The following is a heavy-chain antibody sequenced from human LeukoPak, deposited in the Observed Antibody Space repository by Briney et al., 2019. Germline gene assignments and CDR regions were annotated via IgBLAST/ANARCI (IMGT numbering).Heavy chain of an antibody. CDR1: GFTFSSYA. J-gene: IGHJ4*02. CDR2: IGGSGGST. CDR3: AKFRRRIAAAGTPDDY. Sequence: QPGGSLRLSCAASGFTFSSYAMSWVRQAPGKGLEWVSAIGGSGGSTYYADSVKGRFTISRDNSKNTLYLQMNSLRAEDTAVYYCAKFRRRIAAAGTPDDYWGQGTRVTVSS. V-gene: IGHV3-23*01. D-gene: IGHD6-13*01.